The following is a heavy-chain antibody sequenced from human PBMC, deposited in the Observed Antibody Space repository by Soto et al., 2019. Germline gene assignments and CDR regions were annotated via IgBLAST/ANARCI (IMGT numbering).Heavy chain of an antibody. J-gene: IGHJ4*02. CDR1: GFTFSSYA. CDR3: ARDLAGYSGYAFDY. CDR2: ISSNGGST. V-gene: IGHV3-64*01. Sequence: GGSLRLSCAASGFTFSSYAMHWVRQAPGKGLEYVSTISSNGGSTCYANSVKGRFTISRDNSKNTLYLQMGSLRADDMAVYYCARDLAGYSGYAFDYWGQGTLVTVSS. D-gene: IGHD5-12*01.